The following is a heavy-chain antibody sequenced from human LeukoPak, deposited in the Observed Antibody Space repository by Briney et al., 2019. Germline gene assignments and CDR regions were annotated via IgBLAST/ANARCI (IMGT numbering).Heavy chain of an antibody. CDR2: IIPILGIA. V-gene: IGHV1-69*04. D-gene: IGHD3-10*01. J-gene: IGHJ2*01. CDR3: ALPYYYGSGSYYPFDL. CDR1: GGTFSSYA. Sequence: GASVKVSCKASGGTFSSYAISWVRQAPGQGLEWMGRIIPILGIANYAQKFQGRVTITADKSTSTAYMELSGLRSEDTAVYYCALPYYYGSGSYYPFDLWGRGALVTVSS.